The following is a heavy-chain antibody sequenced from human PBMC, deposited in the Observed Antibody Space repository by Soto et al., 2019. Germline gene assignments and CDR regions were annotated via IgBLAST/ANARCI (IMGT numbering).Heavy chain of an antibody. Sequence: QVQLVQSGAEVKKPGASVKVSCKASGYTFTSYYMHWVRQAPGQGLDWMGIINPSGGSTSYAQKFKGRVTMTRDTSTSKVYMELSSLRAEDTAVYYCGSEVRYGAPTYWGQGTLVTVSS. V-gene: IGHV1-46*01. D-gene: IGHD4-17*01. CDR1: GYTFTSYY. CDR3: GSEVRYGAPTY. CDR2: INPSGGST. J-gene: IGHJ4*02.